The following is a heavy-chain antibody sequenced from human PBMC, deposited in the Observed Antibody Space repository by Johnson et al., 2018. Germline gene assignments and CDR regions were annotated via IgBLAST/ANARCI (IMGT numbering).Heavy chain of an antibody. CDR1: GYTFTSYD. CDR3: ARGGGWGKGDAFDI. Sequence: QVQLVESGAEVKKXGASVKVXCKASGYTFTSYDINWVRQATGQGLEWMGWMNPNSDNTGYAQKFQGRVTMTRNTSIITAYMELSSLRPEDAAVYYCARGGGWGKGDAFDIWGQGTMVTVSS. J-gene: IGHJ3*02. D-gene: IGHD7-27*01. CDR2: MNPNSDNT. V-gene: IGHV1-8*01.